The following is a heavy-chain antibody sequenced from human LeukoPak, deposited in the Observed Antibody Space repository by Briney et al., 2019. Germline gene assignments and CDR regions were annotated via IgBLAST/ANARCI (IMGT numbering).Heavy chain of an antibody. V-gene: IGHV3-23*01. Sequence: GGSLRLSCAASGFTFSSYAMSWVRQAPGKGLEWVSVISGSGGSTYYADSVKGRFSISRDNSKNTLYLQMNSLRAEDTAIYYCAKSLSDFWSGLDYWGQGTLVTVSS. CDR1: GFTFSSYA. J-gene: IGHJ4*02. CDR2: ISGSGGST. CDR3: AKSLSDFWSGLDY. D-gene: IGHD3-3*01.